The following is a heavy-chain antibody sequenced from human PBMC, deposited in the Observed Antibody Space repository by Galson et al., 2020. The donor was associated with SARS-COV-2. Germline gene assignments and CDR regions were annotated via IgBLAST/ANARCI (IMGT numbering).Heavy chain of an antibody. CDR1: EVSMTSYY. J-gene: IGHJ6*02. CDR3: ARDPAPLYGDNYYYGMDV. V-gene: IGHV4-59*01. D-gene: IGHD4-17*01. CDR2: ISYSGNT. Sequence: ETSETLSLTCSVSEVSMTSYYWSWIRQSPGKGLEWIGSISYSGNTHYNPSLRSRVTLLVDLSMNQFSLRLTSVTAADTAVYYCARDPAPLYGDNYYYGMDVWGRGTTVTVSS.